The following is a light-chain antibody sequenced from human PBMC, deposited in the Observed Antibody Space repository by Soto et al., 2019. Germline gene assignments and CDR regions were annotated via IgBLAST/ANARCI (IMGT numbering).Light chain of an antibody. Sequence: QSALTQPPSVSGAPGQRVTISCTGSSSNIGAGYDVHWYQQLPRTAPKLLIYGNSNRPSGVPDRFSGSKSGTSASLAITGLQAEDEADYYCQSYDSSLSGYVVFGGGTKLTVL. CDR3: QSYDSSLSGYVV. V-gene: IGLV1-40*01. J-gene: IGLJ2*01. CDR1: SSNIGAGYD. CDR2: GNS.